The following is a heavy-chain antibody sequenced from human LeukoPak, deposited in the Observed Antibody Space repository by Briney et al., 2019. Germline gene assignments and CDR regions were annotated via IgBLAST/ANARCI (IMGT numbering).Heavy chain of an antibody. Sequence: SETLSLTCTVSGGSISSGSYYWSWIRQPAGKGLEWIGRIYTSGSTNYNPSLKSRVTISVDTSKNQFSLKLSSVTAADTAVYYCARDLRRGYYYYGMDVWGQGTTVTVSS. CDR1: GGSISSGSYY. CDR2: IYTSGST. CDR3: ARDLRRGYYYYGMDV. V-gene: IGHV4-61*02. J-gene: IGHJ6*02.